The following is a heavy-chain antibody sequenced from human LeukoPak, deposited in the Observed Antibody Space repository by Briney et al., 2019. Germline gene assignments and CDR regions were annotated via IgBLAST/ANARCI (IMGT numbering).Heavy chain of an antibody. D-gene: IGHD6-13*01. V-gene: IGHV1-2*02. CDR2: INPNSGGT. CDR1: GYTFTGYY. CDR3: ARSVVGGSWYRPDRWFDP. J-gene: IGHJ5*02. Sequence: RGASVKVSCKASGYTFTGYYMHWVRQAPGQGLEWMGWINPNSGGTNYAQKFQGRVTMTRDTSISTAYMELSRLRSDDTAVYYCARSVVGGSWYRPDRWFDPWGQGTLVTVSS.